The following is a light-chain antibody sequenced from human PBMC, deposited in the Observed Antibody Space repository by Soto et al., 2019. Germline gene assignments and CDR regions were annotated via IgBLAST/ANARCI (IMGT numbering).Light chain of an antibody. CDR3: QQFSSYPLT. J-gene: IGKJ4*01. V-gene: IGKV3-20*01. Sequence: EIVLTQSPGTLYLSPGEIATLYCRASQTVRNNYLAWYQQKPGQAPRLLIYDASSRATGIPDRFSGGGSGTDFTLTISRLEPEDFAVYYCQQFSSYPLTFGGGTKVDI. CDR1: QTVRNNY. CDR2: DAS.